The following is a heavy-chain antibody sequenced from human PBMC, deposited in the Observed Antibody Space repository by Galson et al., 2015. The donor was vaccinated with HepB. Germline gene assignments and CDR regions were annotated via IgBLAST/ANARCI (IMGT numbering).Heavy chain of an antibody. V-gene: IGHV4-31*03. CDR1: GGSISSGGYY. CDR2: IYYSGST. CDR3: ARDDDGKYFDY. J-gene: IGHJ4*02. D-gene: IGHD1-26*01. Sequence: TLSLTCTVSGGSISSGGYYWSWIRRHPGKGLEWIGYIYYSGSTYYNPSLKSRVTISVDTSKNQFSLKLSSVTAADTAVYYCARDDDGKYFDYWGQGTLVTVSS.